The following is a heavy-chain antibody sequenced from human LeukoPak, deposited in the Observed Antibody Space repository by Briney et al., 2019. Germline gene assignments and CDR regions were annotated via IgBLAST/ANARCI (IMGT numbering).Heavy chain of an antibody. V-gene: IGHV4-59*11. J-gene: IGHJ4*02. Sequence: SETLSLTCIVSSGSINNHYWSWIRQPPGKGLEWIGYIYDSWNTNYNPSLKSRVTISIDTSKNQFSLNLTSVTAADTVVYYCARDQIGYGLDYWGQGTLVTVSS. CDR2: IYDSWNT. D-gene: IGHD5-18*01. CDR1: SGSINNHY. CDR3: ARDQIGYGLDY.